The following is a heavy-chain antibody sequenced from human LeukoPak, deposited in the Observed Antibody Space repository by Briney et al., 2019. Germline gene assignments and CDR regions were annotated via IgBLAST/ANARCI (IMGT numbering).Heavy chain of an antibody. CDR3: ARRSEYHWFDP. D-gene: IGHD2-2*01. CDR2: IYYSGST. Sequence: SQTLSLTCTVSGGSISSGGYYWSWIRQHPGKGLEWIGYIYYSGSTYYNPSLKSRVTISVDTSRNQFSLRLSSVTAADAAVYYCARRSEYHWFDPWGQGTLVTVSS. CDR1: GGSISSGGYY. J-gene: IGHJ5*02. V-gene: IGHV4-31*03.